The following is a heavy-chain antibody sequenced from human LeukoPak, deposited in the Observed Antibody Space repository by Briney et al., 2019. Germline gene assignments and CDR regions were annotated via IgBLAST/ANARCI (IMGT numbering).Heavy chain of an antibody. Sequence: PGGSLRLSCAASGFTFSGYPIHWVRQAPGKGLEWVSTITGSGGSTYYADSVKGRFTIFRDNSKNTLYLQMNSLRAEDTAVYYCAKLQYCSQDCWGQGTLVTVSS. CDR1: GFTFSGYP. J-gene: IGHJ4*02. V-gene: IGHV3-23*01. CDR3: AKLQYCSQDC. D-gene: IGHD2/OR15-2a*01. CDR2: ITGSGGST.